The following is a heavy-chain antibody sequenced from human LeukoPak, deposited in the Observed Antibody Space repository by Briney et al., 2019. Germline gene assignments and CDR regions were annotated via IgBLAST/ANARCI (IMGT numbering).Heavy chain of an antibody. J-gene: IGHJ6*02. CDR2: ISSSGSTI. D-gene: IGHD2-15*01. Sequence: KPGGSLRLSCAASGFTFSDYYMSWIRQAPGKGLEWVSYISSSGSTIYYADSVKGRFTISRDNAKNSLYLQMNSLRAEDTAVYYCARDYCSGGSCYPGTQADGYYYYGMDVWGQGTTVTVSS. V-gene: IGHV3-11*01. CDR1: GFTFSDYY. CDR3: ARDYCSGGSCYPGTQADGYYYYGMDV.